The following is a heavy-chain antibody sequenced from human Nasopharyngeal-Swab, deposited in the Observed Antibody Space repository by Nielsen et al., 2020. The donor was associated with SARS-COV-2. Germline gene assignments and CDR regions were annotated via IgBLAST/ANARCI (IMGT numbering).Heavy chain of an antibody. D-gene: IGHD6-19*01. CDR3: AKETDLGSSFDY. J-gene: IGHJ4*02. Sequence: GGSLRLSCAASGFTFDDYAMHWVRQAPGKGLEWVSGSSWNSGSIGYADSVKGRFTISRDNAKNSLYLQMNSLRAEDTALYYCAKETDLGSSFDYWGQGTLVTVSS. V-gene: IGHV3-9*01. CDR2: SSWNSGSI. CDR1: GFTFDDYA.